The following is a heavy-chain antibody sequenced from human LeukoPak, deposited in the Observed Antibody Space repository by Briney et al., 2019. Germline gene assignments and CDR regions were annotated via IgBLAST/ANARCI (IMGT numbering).Heavy chain of an antibody. D-gene: IGHD3/OR15-3a*01. CDR3: ASERGLGXXFDY. CDR1: GGSISSYY. J-gene: IGHJ4*02. CDR2: IYYSGST. Sequence: SETLSLTCTVSGGSISSYYWSWIRQPPGKGLEWIGYIYYSGSTNYNPSLKSRVTISVDTSKNQFSLKLSSVTAADTAVYYCASERGLGXXFDYWGQGTLVTVSS. V-gene: IGHV4-59*01.